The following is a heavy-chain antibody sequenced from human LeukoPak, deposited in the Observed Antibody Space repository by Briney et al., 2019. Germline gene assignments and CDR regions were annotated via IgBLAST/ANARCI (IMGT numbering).Heavy chain of an antibody. D-gene: IGHD6-6*01. Sequence: GGSLRLYCAAYGLTVSSEYLAWVRQAPGKGLDWISVIYGAGATYYADSVEGRFTISRDTYNNALYLQMNSLRVEDTAVYHCARLLPASRHYFDYWGRGTPVTVSS. CDR2: IYGAGAT. V-gene: IGHV3-53*01. J-gene: IGHJ4*02. CDR3: ARLLPASRHYFDY. CDR1: GLTVSSEY.